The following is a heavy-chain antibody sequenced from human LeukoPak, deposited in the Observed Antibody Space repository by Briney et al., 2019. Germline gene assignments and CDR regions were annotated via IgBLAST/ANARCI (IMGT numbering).Heavy chain of an antibody. CDR2: IYYSGST. CDR1: DGSISSSGYY. Sequence: SETLSLTCSVSDGSISSSGYYWGWIRQPPGKGLEWIGNIYYSGSTYNNPSLKSRVTISVDTSKNQLSLKLSSVTAADTAVYYCASGYDSSAGITGGEFDYWGQGTLVTVSS. D-gene: IGHD3-22*01. CDR3: ASGYDSSAGITGGEFDY. V-gene: IGHV4-39*07. J-gene: IGHJ4*02.